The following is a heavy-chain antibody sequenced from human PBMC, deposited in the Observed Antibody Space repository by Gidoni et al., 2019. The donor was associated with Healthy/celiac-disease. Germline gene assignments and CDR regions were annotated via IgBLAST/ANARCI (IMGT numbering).Heavy chain of an antibody. CDR2: IYYSGST. V-gene: IGHV4-59*01. Sequence: QVQLQESGPGLVKPSETLSLTGTVSGGSISSYYWSWIRQPPGKGLEWIGYIYYSGSTNYNPSLKSRVTISVDTSKNQFSLKLSSVTAADTAVYYCARAFNAVAGTGFDYWGQGTLVTVSS. D-gene: IGHD6-19*01. J-gene: IGHJ4*02. CDR1: GGSISSYY. CDR3: ARAFNAVAGTGFDY.